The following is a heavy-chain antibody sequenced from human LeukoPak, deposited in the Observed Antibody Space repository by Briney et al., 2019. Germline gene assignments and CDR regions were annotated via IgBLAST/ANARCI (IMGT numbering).Heavy chain of an antibody. D-gene: IGHD1-26*01. CDR3: AKRIRASIVDYYYGMDV. Sequence: PGGSLRLSCAASGFTFSSYGMHWVRQAPGKGLEWVAVISYDGSNKYYADSVKGLFTISRDNSKNTLYLQMNSLRAEDTAVYYCAKRIRASIVDYYYGMDVWGQGTTVTVSS. CDR2: ISYDGSNK. CDR1: GFTFSSYG. J-gene: IGHJ6*02. V-gene: IGHV3-30*18.